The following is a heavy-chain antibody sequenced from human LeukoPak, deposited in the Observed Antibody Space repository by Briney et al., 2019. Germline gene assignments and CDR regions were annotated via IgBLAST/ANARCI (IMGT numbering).Heavy chain of an antibody. CDR2: IRYDGSNK. CDR3: AKEASGGWGAFDI. D-gene: IGHD4-23*01. CDR1: GFTFSSYG. V-gene: IGHV3-30*02. J-gene: IGHJ3*02. Sequence: GGSLRLSCAASGFTFSSYGMHWVRQAPGKGLEWVAFIRYDGSNKYYADSVKDRFTISRDNSKNTLYLQMNSLRAEDTAVYYCAKEASGGWGAFDIWGQGTMVTVSS.